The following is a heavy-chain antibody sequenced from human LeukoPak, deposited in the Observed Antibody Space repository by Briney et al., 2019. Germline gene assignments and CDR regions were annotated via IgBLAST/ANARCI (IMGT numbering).Heavy chain of an antibody. CDR1: GGSISSSSYY. Sequence: PSETLSLTCTVSGGSISSSSYYWGWIRQPPGKGLGWIGSIYYSGSTYYNPSLKSRVTISVDTSKNQFSLKLSSVTAADTAVYYCYSGSYYQVDYWGQGTLVTVSS. CDR2: IYYSGST. J-gene: IGHJ4*02. V-gene: IGHV4-39*01. CDR3: YSGSYYQVDY. D-gene: IGHD1-26*01.